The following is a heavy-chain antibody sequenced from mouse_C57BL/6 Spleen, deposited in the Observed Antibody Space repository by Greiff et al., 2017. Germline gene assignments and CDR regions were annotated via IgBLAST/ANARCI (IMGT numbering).Heavy chain of an antibody. D-gene: IGHD1-2*01. V-gene: IGHV3-6*01. CDR3: ARGLDYFDY. CDR2: ISYDGSN. J-gene: IGHJ2*01. CDR1: GYSITSGYY. Sequence: EVQLQESGPGLVKPSQSLSLTCSVTGYSITSGYYWNWIRQSPGNKLEWRGYISYDGSNNYNPSLKNRISITRNTSTNQFFLKLHSVTTEDTATYYCARGLDYFDYWGQGTTLTVSS.